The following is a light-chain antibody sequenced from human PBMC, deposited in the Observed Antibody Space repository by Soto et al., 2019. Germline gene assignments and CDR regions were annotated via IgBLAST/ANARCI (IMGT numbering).Light chain of an antibody. J-gene: IGLJ1*01. CDR1: SSDVGGYNY. Sequence: QSVLPQPRSLSGSPGQSVTISCTGTSSDVGGYNYVSWYQQHPGKAPKLMIYDVSKRPSGVPDRFSGSKSGNTASLTISGLQAEDEADYYCCSYAGSYRVFGTGTKATVL. CDR3: CSYAGSYRV. CDR2: DVS. V-gene: IGLV2-11*01.